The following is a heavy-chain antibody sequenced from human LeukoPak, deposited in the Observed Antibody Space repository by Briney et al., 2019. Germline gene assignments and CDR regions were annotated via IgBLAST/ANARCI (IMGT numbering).Heavy chain of an antibody. J-gene: IGHJ5*02. Sequence: PSETLSLTCTVSGGSISSGGYYWSWIRQHPGKGLEWIGNIYYSGSTYYNPSLKSRVTISVDTSKNQFSLKLSSVTAADTAVYYCARAMDIVVVPAANWFDPWGQGTLVTVSS. CDR2: IYYSGST. CDR3: ARAMDIVVVPAANWFDP. CDR1: GGSISSGGYY. D-gene: IGHD2-2*03. V-gene: IGHV4-31*03.